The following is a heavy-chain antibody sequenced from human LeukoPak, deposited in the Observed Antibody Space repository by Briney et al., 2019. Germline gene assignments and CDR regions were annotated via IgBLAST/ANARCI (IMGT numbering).Heavy chain of an antibody. CDR3: SRTSDIAWYFDL. V-gene: IGHV3-73*01. J-gene: IGHJ2*01. CDR2: VRSKDNGYAA. Sequence: GGSLRLSCAASGFTFSGSAMRWVRQASGRGLEWVARVRSKDNGYAASYAASVKGRFTVSRDDSKNTAYLQMDSLKSEDTAVYFCSRTSDIAWYFDLWGRGTLVTVSS. CDR1: GFTFSGSA. D-gene: IGHD5-12*01.